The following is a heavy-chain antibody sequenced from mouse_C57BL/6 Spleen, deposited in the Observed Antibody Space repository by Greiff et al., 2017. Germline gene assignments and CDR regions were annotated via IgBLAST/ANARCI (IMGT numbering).Heavy chain of an antibody. J-gene: IGHJ1*03. D-gene: IGHD1-1*01. CDR1: GFTFSSYT. CDR2: ISGGGGNT. V-gene: IGHV5-9*01. Sequence: EVHLVESGGGLVKPGGSLKLSCAASGFTFSSYTMSWVRQTPEKRLEWVATISGGGGNTYYPDSVKGRFTISRDNAKNTLYLQMSSLRSEDTALYYCARRGGSSYFWYFDVWGTGTTVTVSS. CDR3: ARRGGSSYFWYFDV.